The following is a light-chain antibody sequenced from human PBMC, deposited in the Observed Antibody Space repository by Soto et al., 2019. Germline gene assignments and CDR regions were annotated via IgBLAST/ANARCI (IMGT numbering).Light chain of an antibody. CDR2: GAS. CDR1: QSVSRN. V-gene: IGKV3-15*01. J-gene: IGKJ5*01. Sequence: EIVMTQSPATLSVSPGERATLSCRASQSVSRNLAWYQQKPGQAPRLIYGASTRATGIPARFSGSGSGTEFTLTISSLQSEDFAVYYCQQYNNWPPSFGQGTRLEIK. CDR3: QQYNNWPPS.